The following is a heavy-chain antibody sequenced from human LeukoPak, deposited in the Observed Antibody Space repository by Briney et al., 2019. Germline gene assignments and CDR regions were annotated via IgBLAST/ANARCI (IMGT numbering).Heavy chain of an antibody. Sequence: VASVKVSCKASGYIFTDYYMHWVRQAPGQELGWMGRINPNSGGTNYAQKFQGRVTMTRDTSISTAYMELSRLRSDDTAVYYCAREEGATHFDYWGQGTLVTVSS. V-gene: IGHV1-2*06. CDR1: GYIFTDYY. D-gene: IGHD1-26*01. CDR3: AREEGATHFDY. J-gene: IGHJ4*02. CDR2: INPNSGGT.